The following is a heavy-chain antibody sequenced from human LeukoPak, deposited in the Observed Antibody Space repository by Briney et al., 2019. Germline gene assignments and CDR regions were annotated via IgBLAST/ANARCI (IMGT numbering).Heavy chain of an antibody. J-gene: IGHJ4*02. Sequence: GGSLRLSCAASGFTFSSYAMSWFRQAPGKGLEWVSAISGSGGSTYYADSVKGRFTISRDNSKNTLYLQMNSLRAEDTAVYYCAKDGLRGSPFRGFDYWGQGTLVTVSS. D-gene: IGHD3-16*01. CDR1: GFTFSSYA. V-gene: IGHV3-23*01. CDR2: ISGSGGST. CDR3: AKDGLRGSPFRGFDY.